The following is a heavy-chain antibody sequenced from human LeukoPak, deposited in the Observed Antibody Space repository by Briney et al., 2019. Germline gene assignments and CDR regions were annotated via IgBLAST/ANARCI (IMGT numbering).Heavy chain of an antibody. CDR3: ASTSGYCSGGNCYSAFDY. D-gene: IGHD2-15*01. Sequence: SETLSLTCTVSGGSVSTYYWNWIRQPPGKGLEWIGYIYYGGSTNYNPSLKSRLTISVDTSNNQFSLKLSSVTAADTAVYYCASTSGYCSGGNCYSAFDYWGQGTLVTVSS. CDR2: IYYGGST. J-gene: IGHJ4*02. V-gene: IGHV4-59*02. CDR1: GGSVSTYY.